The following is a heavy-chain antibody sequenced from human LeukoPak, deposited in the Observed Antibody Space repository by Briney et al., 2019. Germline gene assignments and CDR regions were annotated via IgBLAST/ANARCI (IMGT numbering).Heavy chain of an antibody. D-gene: IGHD2-2*01. CDR1: GGPISSGSYY. Sequence: SQTLSLTCTVSGGPISSGSYYWSWIRQPAGKGLEWIGRIYTSGSTNYNPSLKSRVTISVDTSKNQFSLKLSSVTAADTAVYYCARGTSPRYCSSTSCSYFDYWGQGTLVTVSS. CDR2: IYTSGST. V-gene: IGHV4-61*02. J-gene: IGHJ4*02. CDR3: ARGTSPRYCSSTSCSYFDY.